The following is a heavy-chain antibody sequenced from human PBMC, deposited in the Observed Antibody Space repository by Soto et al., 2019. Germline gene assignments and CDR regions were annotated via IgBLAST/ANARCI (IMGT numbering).Heavy chain of an antibody. D-gene: IGHD3-10*01. J-gene: IGHJ5*01. CDR2: ISDLENT. V-gene: IGHV4-30-2*06. CDR1: GASVRNGGLS. Sequence: PSESLSPTXTVSGASVRNGGLSWSWLRQSPGKGLEWIGYISDLENTYFHPSLESRLTLSIDRTRTKFSLKLSSVTAADVAVYYYTGRGSYDSFDSWGQGAVVTVSS. CDR3: TGRGSYDSFDS.